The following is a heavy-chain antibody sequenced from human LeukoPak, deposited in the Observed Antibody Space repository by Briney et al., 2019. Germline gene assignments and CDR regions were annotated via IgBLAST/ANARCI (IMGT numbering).Heavy chain of an antibody. J-gene: IGHJ6*02. CDR1: GFTFSDYY. CDR3: ARDGPYGSGGPKYYYYGMDV. Sequence: PGGSLRLSCAASGFTFSDYYMSWIRQAPGKGLEWVSYISSSGSTIYYADSVKGRFTISRDNAKNSLYLQMNSLRAEDTAVYYCARDGPYGSGGPKYYYYGMDVWGQGTTVTVS. D-gene: IGHD3-10*01. V-gene: IGHV3-11*01. CDR2: ISSSGSTI.